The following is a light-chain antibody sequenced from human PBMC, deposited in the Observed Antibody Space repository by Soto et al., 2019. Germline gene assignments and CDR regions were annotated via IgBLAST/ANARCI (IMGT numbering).Light chain of an antibody. J-gene: IGKJ1*01. Sequence: DIQMTQSPSTLSASVGDRVTITCRASQSISSWLAWYQQKPGKAPKLLIYDASSLESGVPSRFSGSGSGTEFTLTISSLQPDDFATYYCQQYNSYRTFXQGTKVDIK. CDR2: DAS. CDR3: QQYNSYRT. CDR1: QSISSW. V-gene: IGKV1-5*01.